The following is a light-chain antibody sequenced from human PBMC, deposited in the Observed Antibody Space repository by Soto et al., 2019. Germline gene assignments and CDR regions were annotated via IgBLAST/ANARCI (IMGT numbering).Light chain of an antibody. V-gene: IGLV2-14*01. CDR2: EVT. Sequence: QAVVTQPASVSGSPGQSITISCTGTSSDIGDYPYVSWYQQHPAKVPKLIIYEVTNRPSGITSRFSGSKSQNTASLTISGLQAEDEADYYCSSYSATNTLVFGSGTKLTVL. CDR3: SSYSATNTLV. J-gene: IGLJ1*01. CDR1: SSDIGDYPY.